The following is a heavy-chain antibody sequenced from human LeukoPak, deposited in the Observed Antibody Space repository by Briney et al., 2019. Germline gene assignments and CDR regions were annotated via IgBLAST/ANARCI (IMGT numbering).Heavy chain of an antibody. V-gene: IGHV4-34*01. CDR1: GGSFSGYY. CDR2: INHSGST. J-gene: IGHJ4*02. D-gene: IGHD6-19*01. CDR3: AGGLGLSSGWYFDY. Sequence: PSETLSLTCAVYGGSFSGYYWSWIRQPPGKGLEWIGEINHSGSTNCNPSLKSRVTISVDTSKNQFSLKLSSVTAADTAVYYCAGGLGLSSGWYFDYWGQEALVTVSS.